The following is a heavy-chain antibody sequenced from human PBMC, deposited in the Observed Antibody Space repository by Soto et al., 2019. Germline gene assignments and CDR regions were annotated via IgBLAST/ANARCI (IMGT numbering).Heavy chain of an antibody. D-gene: IGHD4-17*01. CDR2: ISSSSSYI. J-gene: IGHJ4*02. CDR1: GFTFSSYS. CDR3: ARDGEAIDYGDYGRGDY. V-gene: IGHV3-21*01. Sequence: EVQLVESGGGLVKPGGSLRLSCAASGFTFSSYSMNWVRQAPGKGLEWVSSISSSSSYIYYADSVKGRFTISRDNAKNSLYLQMNSLRVEDTAVYYCARDGEAIDYGDYGRGDYWGQGTLVTVSS.